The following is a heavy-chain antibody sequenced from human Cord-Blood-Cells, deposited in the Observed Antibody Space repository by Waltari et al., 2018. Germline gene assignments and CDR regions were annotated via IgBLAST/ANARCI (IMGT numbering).Heavy chain of an antibody. Sequence: QLQLQESGPGLVKPSETLSLTCTVSGGSISSSSYYWGWIRQPPGKGLEWIGSIYYSGSTYYNPSLKSRVTISVDTSKNQFSLELSSVTAADTAVYYCARRGDGSGSYYAFDIWGQGTMVTVSS. CDR3: ARRGDGSGSYYAFDI. CDR1: GGSISSSSYY. J-gene: IGHJ3*02. V-gene: IGHV4-39*01. CDR2: IYYSGST. D-gene: IGHD3-10*01.